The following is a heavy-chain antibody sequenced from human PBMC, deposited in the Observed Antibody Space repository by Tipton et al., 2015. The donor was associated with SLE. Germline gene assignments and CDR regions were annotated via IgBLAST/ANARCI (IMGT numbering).Heavy chain of an antibody. V-gene: IGHV4-34*01. CDR3: ATCGSLYPFEY. CDR2: INHSGST. Sequence: TLSLTCRVYGGSFSNYYWSWIRQSPGKGLEWIGEINHSGSTNHNPSLKSRVTISVDTSKNHFSLKVNSVTAADTAVYYCATCGSLYPFEYWGQGTRVTVSS. J-gene: IGHJ4*02. CDR1: GGSFSNYY. D-gene: IGHD3-16*01.